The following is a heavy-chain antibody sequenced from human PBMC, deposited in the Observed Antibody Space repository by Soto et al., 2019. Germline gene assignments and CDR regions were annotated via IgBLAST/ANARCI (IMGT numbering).Heavy chain of an antibody. J-gene: IGHJ6*02. V-gene: IGHV3-48*02. CDR3: AREQGHRAAHYYNCMVV. Sequence: GGSLRLSCAASGFTFSSYSMNWVRQAPGKGLEWVSYISSSSSTIYYADSVKGRFTISRDNAKNSLYLQMNSLRDEDTAVYYCAREQGHRAAHYYNCMVVWGQGLTVTV. CDR2: ISSSSSTI. CDR1: GFTFSSYS. D-gene: IGHD6-6*01.